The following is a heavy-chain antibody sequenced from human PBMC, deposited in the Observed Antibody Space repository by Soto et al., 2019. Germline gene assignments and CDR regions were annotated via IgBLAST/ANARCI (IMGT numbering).Heavy chain of an antibody. J-gene: IGHJ4*02. CDR1: GFTFSSYA. D-gene: IGHD6-19*01. V-gene: IGHV3-30*01. CDR2: ISYDGSKK. Sequence: QVQLVESGGNVVQPGRSLRLSCAAPGFTFSSYAMHWVRQAPGKGLEWVTLISYDGSKKFYADSVKGRFTISRDQSKNTLYLQMNSLRAEDTASYYCARDNAPVAGTSLPGYWGQGTLVTVSS. CDR3: ARDNAPVAGTSLPGY.